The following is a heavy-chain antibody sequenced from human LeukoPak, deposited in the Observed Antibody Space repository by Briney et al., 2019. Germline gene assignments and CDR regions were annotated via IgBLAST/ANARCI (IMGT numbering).Heavy chain of an antibody. CDR1: GDSINGSVYY. CDR2: LYYNGYT. Sequence: SETLSLTCTVTGDSINGSVYYWAWIRQPPGKGLVWIGSLYYNGYTYYNPSLKSRVTMSVDTSKNHFSLKLNSVTAADTAVYYCARQGGDTMVRGVIKDWFDPWGQGTLVTVSS. J-gene: IGHJ5*02. CDR3: ARQGGDTMVRGVIKDWFDP. D-gene: IGHD3-10*01. V-gene: IGHV4-39*01.